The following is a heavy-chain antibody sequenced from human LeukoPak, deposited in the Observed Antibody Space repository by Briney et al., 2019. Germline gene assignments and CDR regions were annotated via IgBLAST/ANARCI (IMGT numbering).Heavy chain of an antibody. CDR2: ISYDGSNK. Sequence: GGSLRLSCAASGFTFSSYAMHWVRQAPGKGLEWVAVISYDGSNKYYADSVKGRFTISRDNSKNTLYLQMNNLRAEDTAVYYCARVNDDDYYHYGMDVWGQGTTVTVSS. CDR1: GFTFSSYA. D-gene: IGHD1-1*01. CDR3: ARVNDDDYYHYGMDV. V-gene: IGHV3-30*04. J-gene: IGHJ6*02.